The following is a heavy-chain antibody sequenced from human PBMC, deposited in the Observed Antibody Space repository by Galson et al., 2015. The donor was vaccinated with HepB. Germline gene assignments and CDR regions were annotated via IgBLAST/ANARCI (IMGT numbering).Heavy chain of an antibody. V-gene: IGHV3-64D*06. CDR2: ISSNGGST. J-gene: IGHJ4*02. Sequence: SLRLSCAASGFTFSSYAMHWVRQAPGKGLEYVSAISSNGGSTYYADSVKGRFTISRDNSKNTLYLQMSSLRAEDTAVYYCVKGLYSSSWYFDYWGQGTLVTVSS. D-gene: IGHD6-13*01. CDR3: VKGLYSSSWYFDY. CDR1: GFTFSSYA.